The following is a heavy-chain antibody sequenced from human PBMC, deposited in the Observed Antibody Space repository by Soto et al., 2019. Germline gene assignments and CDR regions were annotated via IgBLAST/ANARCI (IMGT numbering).Heavy chain of an antibody. D-gene: IGHD2-15*01. CDR3: ARDKSSHYGMDV. CDR2: IYYSGST. Sequence: SETLSLTCTVSGGSISSGGYYWSWIRQHPGKGLEWIGYIYYSGSTYYNPSLKSRVTISVDTSKNQFSLKLSSVTAADTAVYYCARDKSSHYGMDVWGQGTTVTVSS. J-gene: IGHJ6*02. V-gene: IGHV4-31*03. CDR1: GGSISSGGYY.